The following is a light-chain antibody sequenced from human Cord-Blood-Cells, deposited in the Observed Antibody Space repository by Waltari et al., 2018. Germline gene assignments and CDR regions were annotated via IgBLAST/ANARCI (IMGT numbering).Light chain of an antibody. CDR2: EVS. Sequence: ITISCTGTSSDVGGYNYVSWYQQHPGKAPKLMIYEVSNRPSGVSNRFSGSKSGNTASLTISGLQAEDEADYYCSSYTSSSTLVVFGGGTKLTVL. CDR3: SSYTSSSTLVV. J-gene: IGLJ2*01. CDR1: SSDVGGYNY. V-gene: IGLV2-14*01.